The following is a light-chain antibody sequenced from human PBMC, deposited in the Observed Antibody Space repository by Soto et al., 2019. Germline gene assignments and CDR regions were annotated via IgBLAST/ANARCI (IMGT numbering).Light chain of an antibody. CDR2: SNN. CDR3: ASWDDSLGAVI. V-gene: IGLV1-47*02. Sequence: LTQPPSASGTPGQRVFISCSGSSSNIGGTNYAYWYQHLPGAAPKLLMHSNNLRPSGVPERISGSKSGTSASLAISGLRSEDEAVYYCASWDDSLGAVIFGGGTKVTVL. J-gene: IGLJ2*01. CDR1: SSNIGGTNY.